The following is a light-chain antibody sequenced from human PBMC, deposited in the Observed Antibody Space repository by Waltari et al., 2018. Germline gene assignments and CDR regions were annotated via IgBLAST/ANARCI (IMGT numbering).Light chain of an antibody. V-gene: IGLV1-44*01. Sequence: QSVLTQPPSASGTPGQRVTISCSGSSSNIGSNTVNWDQQLPGTAPTLLMYSNNHRPSGVPARFSGPKSGTSASLAISGLQSEDEADYYCAAWDDSLNGVVFGEGTKLTVL. CDR2: SNN. CDR3: AAWDDSLNGVV. J-gene: IGLJ2*01. CDR1: SSNIGSNT.